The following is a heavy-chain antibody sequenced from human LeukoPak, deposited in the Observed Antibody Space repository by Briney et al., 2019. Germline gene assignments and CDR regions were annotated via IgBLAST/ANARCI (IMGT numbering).Heavy chain of an antibody. CDR1: GFTFSDYY. J-gene: IGHJ4*02. V-gene: IGHV3-11*04. CDR3: ASYCSSTSCYPSDLGY. CDR2: ISSSGSTI. Sequence: KAGGSLRLSCAASGFTFSDYYMSWIRQAPGKGLEWVSYISSSGSTIYYADSVKGRFTISRDNAKNSLYLQMNSLRADDTAVYYCASYCSSTSCYPSDLGYWGQGTLVTVSS. D-gene: IGHD2-2*01.